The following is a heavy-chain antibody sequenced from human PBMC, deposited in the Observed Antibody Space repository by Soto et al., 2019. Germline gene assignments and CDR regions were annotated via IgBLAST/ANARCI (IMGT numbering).Heavy chain of an antibody. D-gene: IGHD6-19*01. V-gene: IGHV3-21*01. CDR2: ISSSSDYI. CDR3: ARGLLYSSNFYY. J-gene: IGHJ4*02. Sequence: EVQLVESGGGLVKPGGSLRLSCAVSGFTFSTYSMNWVRQAPGKGLEWVSSISSSSDYIYYADSVKGRFTISRDNAKNTLYLQINSLRAEDTAVYYCARGLLYSSNFYYWGQGNLVTVSS. CDR1: GFTFSTYS.